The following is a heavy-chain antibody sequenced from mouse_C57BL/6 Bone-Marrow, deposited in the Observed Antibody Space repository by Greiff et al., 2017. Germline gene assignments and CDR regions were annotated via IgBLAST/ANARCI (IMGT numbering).Heavy chain of an antibody. Sequence: VQLQQPGAELVKPGASVKLSCTASGYTFTSYWMQWVKQRPGQGLEWIGEIDPSDSYTNYNQKFKGKATLTVDTSSSTAYMQLSSLTSEDSAVYYCAREEDYYYGSSWGQGTLVTVSA. J-gene: IGHJ3*01. CDR2: IDPSDSYT. CDR1: GYTFTSYW. D-gene: IGHD1-1*01. V-gene: IGHV1-50*01. CDR3: AREEDYYYGSS.